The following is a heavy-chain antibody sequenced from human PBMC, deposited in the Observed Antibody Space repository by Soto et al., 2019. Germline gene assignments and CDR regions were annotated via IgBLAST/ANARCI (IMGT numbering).Heavy chain of an antibody. D-gene: IGHD2-15*01. V-gene: IGHV4-39*01. Sequence: KSSETLSLTXTVSGGSINNGDYFWGWIRQPPGKGLEWIGSVYHSGTTNYNPSLKSRVTISVDTSKNQFSLNLRSVTAADTAVYYCAKGVVGAPRHPAFDSWGQGTLVTVSS. CDR2: VYHSGTT. CDR3: AKGVVGAPRHPAFDS. J-gene: IGHJ4*02. CDR1: GGSINNGDYF.